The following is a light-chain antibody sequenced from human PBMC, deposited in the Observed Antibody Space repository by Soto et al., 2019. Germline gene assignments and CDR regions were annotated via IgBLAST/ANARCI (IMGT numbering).Light chain of an antibody. CDR3: QQYSSSPPN. CDR1: QSLSSRY. J-gene: IGKJ4*01. V-gene: IGKV3-20*01. Sequence: EIVLPQSPGTLSLSPGDRATLSCRASQSLSSRYLAWYRQKPGQAPRLLIYGASNRATGIPDRFSGSGSGTHFTLTISRLEPDEFAVYYCQQYSSSPPNFGGGTKVESK. CDR2: GAS.